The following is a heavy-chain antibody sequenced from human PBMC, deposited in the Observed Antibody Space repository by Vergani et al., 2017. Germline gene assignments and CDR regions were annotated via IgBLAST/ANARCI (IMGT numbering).Heavy chain of an antibody. CDR2: IWYDGSNK. CDR3: AGLGNEKRIDS. D-gene: IGHD1-1*01. J-gene: IGHJ5*01. CDR1: GFTFSSHG. Sequence: QVQLVESEGGVVQPGRSLTLSCVASGFTFSSHGMHWVRQAPGKGLEWVAVIWYDGSNKYYGDSVKGRFTISRDNSKNTLYLQMNSLRGEDTALYYSAGLGNEKRIDSWGKGTLVTVSS. V-gene: IGHV3-33*01.